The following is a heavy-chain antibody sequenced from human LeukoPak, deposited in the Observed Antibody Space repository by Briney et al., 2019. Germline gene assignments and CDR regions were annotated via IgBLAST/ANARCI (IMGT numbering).Heavy chain of an antibody. D-gene: IGHD6-19*01. CDR1: GFTFSSYA. CDR2: ISGSGGST. CDR3: AKRDTIGWYQGGGWFDP. Sequence: GGSLRLSCAASGFTFSSYAMSWVRQAPGKGLEWVSGISGSGGSTYYADSVKGRFTISRDNSKNTLYLQMNSLRAEDTAVYYCAKRDTIGWYQGGGWFDPWGQGTLVTVSS. V-gene: IGHV3-23*01. J-gene: IGHJ5*02.